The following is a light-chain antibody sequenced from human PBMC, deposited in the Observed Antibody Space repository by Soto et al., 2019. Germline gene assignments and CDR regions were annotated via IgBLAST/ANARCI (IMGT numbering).Light chain of an antibody. V-gene: IGKV2-30*02. CDR1: QSLVHSDGIAY. Sequence: DVVMTQSPLSLPVTLGQPASISCRSNQSLVHSDGIAYLSWFQQRPGRSPRRLIYKVSNRDSGVPARFSGSGSGTDFALKISRVEAEDVGVYYCMQGTHWPITFGQGTRLENK. CDR2: KVS. CDR3: MQGTHWPIT. J-gene: IGKJ5*01.